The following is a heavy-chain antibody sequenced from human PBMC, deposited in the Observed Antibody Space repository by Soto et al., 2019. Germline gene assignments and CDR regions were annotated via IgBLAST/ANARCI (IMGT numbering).Heavy chain of an antibody. CDR3: ARDREYYYDSSGNYYYHYGMDV. J-gene: IGHJ6*02. CDR1: GYTFTNYG. D-gene: IGHD3-22*01. CDR2: ISGYNGNT. V-gene: IGHV1-18*04. Sequence: QVQRVESGAEVKKPGASVKVSCKASGYTFTNYGISWVRQAPGQGLEWMGWISGYNGNTKYAQKFQGRVTMTTDTPTNTAYMDLRSLRSDDTAVYYCARDREYYYDSSGNYYYHYGMDVWGQGTTVTVS.